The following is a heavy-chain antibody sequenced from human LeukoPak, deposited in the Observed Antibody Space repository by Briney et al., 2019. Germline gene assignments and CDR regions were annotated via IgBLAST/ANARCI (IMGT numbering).Heavy chain of an antibody. CDR1: GFTLSNFG. CDR2: IRSHGGEK. V-gene: IGHV3-30*02. CDR3: VTWRLAQDFDH. Sequence: GGSLTLSCEGAGFTLSNFGIQWVRQAPGKGLQWVAFIRSHGGEKYYEDSVKGRFIVSRDNSKKIVYLEVNSLTAEDTGLYYCVTWRLAQDFDHWGQGSLVIASS. D-gene: IGHD3-3*01. J-gene: IGHJ4*02.